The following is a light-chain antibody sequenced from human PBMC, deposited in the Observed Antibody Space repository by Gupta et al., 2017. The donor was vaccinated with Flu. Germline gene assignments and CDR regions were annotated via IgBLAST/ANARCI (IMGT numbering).Light chain of an antibody. CDR1: QNIDAW. CDR2: KAS. Sequence: PSTLSASLGARVTITCRASQNIDAWLAWYQQRPGKAPSLLIYKASTLQSGVPSRFSGSGSGTEFTLAISSLQPDDLATYYCQQYNNYPWTFGQGTKV. V-gene: IGKV1-5*03. CDR3: QQYNNYPWT. J-gene: IGKJ1*01.